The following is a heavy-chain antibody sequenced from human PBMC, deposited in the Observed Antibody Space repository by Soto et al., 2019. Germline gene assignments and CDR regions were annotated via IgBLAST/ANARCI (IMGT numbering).Heavy chain of an antibody. D-gene: IGHD4-17*01. CDR3: AKDVPFTVTTPRHDY. CDR1: GFTFSSYG. V-gene: IGHV3-30*18. J-gene: IGHJ4*02. CDR2: ISYDGSNK. Sequence: QVQLVESGGGVVQPGRSLRLSCAASGFTFSSYGMHWVRQAPGKGLEWVAVISYDGSNKYYADSVKGRFTISRDNSKNTLYLQMNSLRAEDTAVYYCAKDVPFTVTTPRHDYWGQGTLVTVSS.